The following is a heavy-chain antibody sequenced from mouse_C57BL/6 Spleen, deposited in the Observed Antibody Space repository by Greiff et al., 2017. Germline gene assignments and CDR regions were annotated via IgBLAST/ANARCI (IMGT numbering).Heavy chain of an antibody. CDR1: GYSITSGYY. J-gene: IGHJ1*03. D-gene: IGHD1-1*02. CDR3: ASRRGNYWYFDV. CDR2: ISYDGSN. V-gene: IGHV3-6*01. Sequence: EVKLMESGPGLVKPSQSLSLTCSVTGYSITSGYYWNWIRQFPGNKLEWMGYISYDGSNNYNPSLKNRISITLDTSKNQFFLKLNSVTTEDTATYYCASRRGNYWYFDVWGTGTTVTVSS.